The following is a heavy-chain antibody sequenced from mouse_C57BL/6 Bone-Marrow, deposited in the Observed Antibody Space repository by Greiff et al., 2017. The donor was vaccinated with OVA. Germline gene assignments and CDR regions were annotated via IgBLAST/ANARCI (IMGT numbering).Heavy chain of an antibody. V-gene: IGHV10-1*01. CDR2: IRSKSNNYAT. CDR3: GRIYYGNYEGFAY. J-gene: IGHJ3*01. CDR1: GFSFNTYA. Sequence: EVQRVESGGGLVQPKGSLKLSCAASGFSFNTYAMNWVRQAPGKGLEWVARIRSKSNNYATYYADSVKDRFTISRDDSESMLYLQMNNLKTEDTAMYYCGRIYYGNYEGFAYWGQGTLVTVSA. D-gene: IGHD2-1*01.